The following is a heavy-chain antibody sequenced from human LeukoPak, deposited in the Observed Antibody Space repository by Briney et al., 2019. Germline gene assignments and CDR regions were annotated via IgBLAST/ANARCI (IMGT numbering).Heavy chain of an antibody. V-gene: IGHV3-48*03. J-gene: IGHJ4*02. D-gene: IGHD2-2*01. Sequence: GGSLRLSCVASGFTFDDYAMHWVRQVPGKGLEWVSYISSSGSTIYYADSVKGRFTISRDNAKNSLYLQMNSLRAEDTAVYYCAREGIVVVPAAFDYWGQGTLVTVSS. CDR3: AREGIVVVPAAFDY. CDR1: GFTFDDYA. CDR2: ISSSGSTI.